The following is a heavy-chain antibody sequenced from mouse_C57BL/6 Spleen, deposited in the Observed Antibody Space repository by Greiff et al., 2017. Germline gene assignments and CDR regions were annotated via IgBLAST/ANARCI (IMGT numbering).Heavy chain of an antibody. D-gene: IGHD2-10*02. V-gene: IGHV1-81*01. Sequence: QVQLQQSGAELARPGASVKLSCKASGYTFTSYGISWVKQRTGQGLEWIGEIYPRSGNTYYNEKFKGKATLTADKSSSTAYMGLRSLTSEDSAVYYCARFEYDYYAMDYWGQGTSVTVSS. CDR3: ARFEYDYYAMDY. CDR2: IYPRSGNT. CDR1: GYTFTSYG. J-gene: IGHJ4*01.